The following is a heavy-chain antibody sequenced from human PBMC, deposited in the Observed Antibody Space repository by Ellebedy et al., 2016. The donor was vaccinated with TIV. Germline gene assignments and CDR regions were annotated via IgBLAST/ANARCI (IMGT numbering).Heavy chain of an antibody. Sequence: GGSLRLXXAASGFTFSSYGMHWVRQAPGKGLEWVAVISYDGSKKSYADSVKGRFTISRDNSKNTLYLQMNSLRAEDTAVYYCAKDLRQRLPEIAFDIWGQGTMVTASS. CDR1: GFTFSSYG. CDR2: ISYDGSKK. D-gene: IGHD6-25*01. J-gene: IGHJ3*02. CDR3: AKDLRQRLPEIAFDI. V-gene: IGHV3-30*18.